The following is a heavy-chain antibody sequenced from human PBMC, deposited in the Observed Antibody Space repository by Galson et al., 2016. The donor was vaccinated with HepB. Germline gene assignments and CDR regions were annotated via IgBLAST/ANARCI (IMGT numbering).Heavy chain of an antibody. J-gene: IGHJ5*01. CDR1: GDSSSGTSYY. CDR2: VYHTGTT. Sequence: SENLSLTCTVSGDSSSGTSYYWSWIRQPPVKGLEWIGSVYHTGTTYYNPSLESRVTVSEDTSKHQFSLKLTSATAADTAVYYCARHIRVIPSALNYFDPWGQGTLVTVSS. D-gene: IGHD3-16*02. V-gene: IGHV4-39*01. CDR3: ARHIRVIPSALNYFDP.